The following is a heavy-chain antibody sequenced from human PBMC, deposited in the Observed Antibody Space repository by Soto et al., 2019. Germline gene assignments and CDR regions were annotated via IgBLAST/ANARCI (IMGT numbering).Heavy chain of an antibody. V-gene: IGHV4-4*02. Sequence: QVQLQESGPGLVKPSGTLSITCAVSGGSISSSHWWTWVRQSPGKGLEYIGEISHSGTSNSNPSLKSRVTLSVDRSKNHFSLTLTSVTAADTAVYYCARVVLSITRGAFDAWGQGTPVIVSS. J-gene: IGHJ3*01. CDR2: ISHSGTS. CDR3: ARVVLSITRGAFDA. CDR1: GGSISSSHW. D-gene: IGHD1-20*01.